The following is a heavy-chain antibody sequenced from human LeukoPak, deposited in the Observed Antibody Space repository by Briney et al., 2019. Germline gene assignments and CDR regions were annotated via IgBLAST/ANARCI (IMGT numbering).Heavy chain of an antibody. D-gene: IGHD5-18*01. V-gene: IGHV3-30-3*01. CDR1: GCTFSSYA. J-gene: IGHJ3*01. Sequence: PGGSLRLSCAASGCTFSSYAMHWVRQAPGKGLEWVAVISYDGSNKYYADSVKGRFTISSDNSKNPLYLQMNSLSADDPAVYYCARRCYSSGLHHDFDLWRKGHMVPVSS. CDR2: ISYDGSNK. CDR3: ARRCYSSGLHHDFDL.